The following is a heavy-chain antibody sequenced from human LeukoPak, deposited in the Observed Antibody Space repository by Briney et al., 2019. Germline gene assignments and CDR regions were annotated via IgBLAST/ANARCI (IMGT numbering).Heavy chain of an antibody. CDR3: VKGWTGYSTAWYLD. D-gene: IGHD6-13*01. CDR2: INSDGSST. Sequence: QPGGSLRLSCAASGFTFRTYWMHWVRHAPGEGLVWVSRINSDGSSTSYADSVNGRFTISRDNAKNTLYLQMNSLRAEDTAVYHCVKGWTGYSTAWYLDWGQGTLVTVSS. CDR1: GFTFRTYW. J-gene: IGHJ4*02. V-gene: IGHV3-74*01.